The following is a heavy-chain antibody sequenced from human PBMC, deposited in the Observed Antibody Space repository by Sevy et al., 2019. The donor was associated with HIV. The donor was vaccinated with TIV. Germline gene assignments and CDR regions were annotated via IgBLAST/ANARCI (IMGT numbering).Heavy chain of an antibody. J-gene: IGHJ5*02. CDR1: GFNISPYA. V-gene: IGHV3-30*04. CDR2: IPKDGTNK. Sequence: GGSLRLSCSASGFNISPYALHWVRQTPGKGLEWLAVIPKDGTNKDYSDFVKGRFSLSIDNSKNTLYLQMSNLRPEDTAVYYCAKEGYYYDSHSADWFDPWGQGTLVTVSS. CDR3: AKEGYYYDSHSADWFDP. D-gene: IGHD3-22*01.